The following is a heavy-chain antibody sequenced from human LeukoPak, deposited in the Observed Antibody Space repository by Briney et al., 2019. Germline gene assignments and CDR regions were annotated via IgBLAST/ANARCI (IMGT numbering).Heavy chain of an antibody. V-gene: IGHV3-9*01. CDR2: ISRSSGNI. J-gene: IGHJ4*02. D-gene: IGHD3/OR15-3a*01. CDR3: ANDMRLAALSWTGFEY. Sequence: GGSLRLSCAASGFTFNDYAMHWVRHTPGKGLEWVSFISRSSGNIAYADSVKGRFTITSDNAKNSLYLLMNMLSAEDTALYYSANDMRLAALSWTGFEYWGAGTPVTVSS. CDR1: GFTFNDYA.